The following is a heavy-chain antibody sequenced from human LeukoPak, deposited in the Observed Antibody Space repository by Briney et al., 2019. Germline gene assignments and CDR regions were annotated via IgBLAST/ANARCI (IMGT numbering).Heavy chain of an antibody. D-gene: IGHD1-1*01. CDR3: AREIRPFYGIDV. CDR2: INHSGST. Sequence: SETLSLTCAVYGGSFSGYYWSWIRQPPGKGLEWIGEINHSGSTNYNPSLKSRVTISVDTSKNQFSLKLSSVTAADTAVYYCAREIRPFYGIDVWGQGTTVTVSS. V-gene: IGHV4-34*01. J-gene: IGHJ6*02. CDR1: GGSFSGYY.